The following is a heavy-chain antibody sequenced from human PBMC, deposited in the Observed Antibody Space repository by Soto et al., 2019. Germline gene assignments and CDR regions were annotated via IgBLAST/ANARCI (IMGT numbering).Heavy chain of an antibody. Sequence: ASVKVSCKASGYTFTSYGISWVRQAPGQGLEWMGWISAYNGNTNYAQKLQGRVTMTPERSKSQAYMELRGLRSDETAVYYCAGVSGSLVWFGDHYYGMDVWGQGTTVTVSS. CDR1: GYTFTSYG. J-gene: IGHJ6*02. CDR3: AGVSGSLVWFGDHYYGMDV. D-gene: IGHD3-10*01. CDR2: ISAYNGNT. V-gene: IGHV1-18*01.